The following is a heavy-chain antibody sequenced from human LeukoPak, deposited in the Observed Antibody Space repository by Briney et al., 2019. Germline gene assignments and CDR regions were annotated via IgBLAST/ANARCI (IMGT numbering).Heavy chain of an antibody. V-gene: IGHV1-46*01. Sequence: GASVTVSFMSTVYTFTHYYMHGVGQARGRGGEGMGIINPSGGRTSYAQKFQGRVTMTRDTSTSTVYMELSSLRSDDTAVYYCARDQRYYDSSGHLDYWGQGTLVTVSS. J-gene: IGHJ4*02. CDR2: INPSGGRT. D-gene: IGHD3-22*01. CDR1: VYTFTHYY. CDR3: ARDQRYYDSSGHLDY.